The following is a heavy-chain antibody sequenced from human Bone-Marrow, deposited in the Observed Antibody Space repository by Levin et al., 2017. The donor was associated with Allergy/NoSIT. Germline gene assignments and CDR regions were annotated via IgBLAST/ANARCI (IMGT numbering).Heavy chain of an antibody. CDR1: GFAFSTYW. D-gene: IGHD4-23*01. CDR3: TTLYGGNSDF. Sequence: PGESLKISCAASGFAFSTYWMYWVRQAPGKGLVWVSRIKPDGSSTSYADSVKGRFTISRDNAKSTLYLQMNSLRAEDTAVYYCTTLYGGNSDFWGQGALVTVSS. CDR2: IKPDGSST. V-gene: IGHV3-74*01. J-gene: IGHJ4*02.